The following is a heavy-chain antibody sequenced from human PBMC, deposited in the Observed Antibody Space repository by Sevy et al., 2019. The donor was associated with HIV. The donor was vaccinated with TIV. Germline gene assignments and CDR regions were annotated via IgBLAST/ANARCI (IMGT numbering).Heavy chain of an antibody. CDR1: GFTFNIYA. V-gene: IGHV3-23*01. Sequence: GGSLRLSCAASGFTFNIYAMSWVRQAPGKGLEWVSAVSGSGENTFYADSVKGRFTMSRDNSKSTVYLQMNRLRAEDTAEYYCAALYDFWNGYSLYWGQGTLVTVSS. CDR3: AALYDFWNGYSLY. CDR2: VSGSGENT. D-gene: IGHD3-3*01. J-gene: IGHJ4*02.